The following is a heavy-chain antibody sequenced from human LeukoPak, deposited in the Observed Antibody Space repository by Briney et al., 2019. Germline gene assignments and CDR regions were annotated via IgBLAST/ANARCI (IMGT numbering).Heavy chain of an antibody. Sequence: PSETLSLTCTVSGGSISRSSYYWGWIRQPPGRGLEWNASIYYSGGTFYNPSLKSRVTISVDTSKNQFSLKLSSVTAADTAVYYCARRPNYSDLVGYFDCWGQGTLVTVSS. D-gene: IGHD4-17*01. CDR2: IYYSGGT. V-gene: IGHV4-39*01. J-gene: IGHJ4*02. CDR1: GGSISRSSYY. CDR3: ARRPNYSDLVGYFDC.